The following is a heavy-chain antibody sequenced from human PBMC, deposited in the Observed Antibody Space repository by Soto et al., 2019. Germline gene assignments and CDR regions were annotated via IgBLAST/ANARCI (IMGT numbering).Heavy chain of an antibody. CDR3: ATDLSNHPIALLRFLELLPGYYGMDV. CDR1: GFTFSSYA. V-gene: IGHV3-23*01. Sequence: GGSLRLSCAASGFTFSSYAMSWVRQAPGKGLEWVSDISGSGGSTYYADSVKGRFTISRDNSKNTLYLQMNSLRAQATSVYSCATDLSNHPIALLRFLELLPGYYGMDVWGQGTTVTVSS. CDR2: ISGSGGST. J-gene: IGHJ6*02. D-gene: IGHD3-3*01.